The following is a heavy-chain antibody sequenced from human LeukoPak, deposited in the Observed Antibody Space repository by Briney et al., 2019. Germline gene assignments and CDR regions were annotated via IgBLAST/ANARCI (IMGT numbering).Heavy chain of an antibody. CDR2: IQYDGSGQ. J-gene: IGHJ4*02. CDR3: AKGRGWYLDY. V-gene: IGHV3-30*02. CDR1: GFTFSNYG. Sequence: GGSLRLSCAASGFTFSNYGMHWVRQAPGKGLEWVAFIQYDGSGQYYADSVKGRFTFSRDNFKHTLYLQMNSLRPEDTAVYYCAKGRGWYLDYWGQGTLVTVSS. D-gene: IGHD6-19*01.